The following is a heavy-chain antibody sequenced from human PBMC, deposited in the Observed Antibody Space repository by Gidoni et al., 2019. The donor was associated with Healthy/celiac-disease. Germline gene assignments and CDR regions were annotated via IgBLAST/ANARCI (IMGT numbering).Heavy chain of an antibody. J-gene: IGHJ6*02. CDR2: IYSGGST. V-gene: IGHV3-53*01. CDR1: GFTFRRNY. D-gene: IGHD5-18*01. CDR3: ARGSAYSYGFYYYGMDV. Sequence: EVQLVEPGGGLIQPGGSLRLSCAASGFTFRRNYMSWVRQAPGKGLEWVSVIYSGGSTYYADSVKGRFTISRDNSKNTLYLQMNSLRAEDTAVYYCARGSAYSYGFYYYGMDVWGQGTTVTVSS.